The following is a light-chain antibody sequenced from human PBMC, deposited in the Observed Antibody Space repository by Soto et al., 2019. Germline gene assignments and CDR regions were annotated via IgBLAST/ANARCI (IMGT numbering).Light chain of an antibody. Sequence: DIQMTQAPSSLSASGGDRVTITCRASQSISTYLNWYQYKPGKAPKVVIYAASSLASGVPSRFRGSGSGTEFTLTISSLQAEDFANYYCQQSYRAPWTFGQGTKVDVK. CDR3: QQSYRAPWT. CDR2: AAS. V-gene: IGKV1-39*01. J-gene: IGKJ1*01. CDR1: QSISTY.